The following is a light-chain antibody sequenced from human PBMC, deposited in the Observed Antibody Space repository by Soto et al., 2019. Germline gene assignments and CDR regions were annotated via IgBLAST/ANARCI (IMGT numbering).Light chain of an antibody. Sequence: QPVLTQPPSASGTPGQRVTISCSGSSSNIGGHTVNWFQQVPGMAPKLLINSNNQRPSGVPDRFSGSKSGTSASLAISGLQSDDEADYYCVVWDDSLNGFVFGTGTKLTVL. J-gene: IGLJ1*01. V-gene: IGLV1-44*01. CDR3: VVWDDSLNGFV. CDR2: SNN. CDR1: SSNIGGHT.